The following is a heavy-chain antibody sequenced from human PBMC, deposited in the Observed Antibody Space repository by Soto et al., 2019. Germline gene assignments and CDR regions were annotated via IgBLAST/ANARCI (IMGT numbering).Heavy chain of an antibody. CDR1: GFTVSSNY. V-gene: IGHV3-66*01. D-gene: IGHD6-19*01. J-gene: IGHJ4*02. CDR2: IYSDGST. Sequence: GGSLRLSCAASGFTVSSNYMSWVRQAPGKGLEWVSVIYSDGSTYYADCVKGRFTISRDKSKNTLYPQMNSLRAEDTAVYYCARDGLYSSGWFWGQGTLVTVSS. CDR3: ARDGLYSSGWF.